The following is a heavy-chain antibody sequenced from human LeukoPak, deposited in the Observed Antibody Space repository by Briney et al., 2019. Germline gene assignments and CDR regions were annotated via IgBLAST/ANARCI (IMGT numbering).Heavy chain of an antibody. V-gene: IGHV3-74*01. D-gene: IGHD2-8*01. CDR2: INSDGSST. Sequence: AGGSLRLSCSASGLTLSGYWMHWVRQIPGKGLVWVSRINSDGSSTSYADSVKGRFTISRDNAKNTLYLQMNSLRAEDTAVYYCARGTKLPDYWGQGTLVTVSS. CDR1: GLTLSGYW. J-gene: IGHJ4*02. CDR3: ARGTKLPDY.